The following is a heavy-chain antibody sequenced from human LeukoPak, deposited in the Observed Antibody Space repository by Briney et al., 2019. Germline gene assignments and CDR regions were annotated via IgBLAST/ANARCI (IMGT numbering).Heavy chain of an antibody. Sequence: PSGTLRLSCVASGFTINDYALHWVRQAAGKGLEWISLISADGDTKYNAVAVKGRFTLFRDTSTNSLCLQMSSLRAEDTAFYYCVKGVRSGTYYNCFDPWGEGTLVTVSS. V-gene: IGHV3-43*02. CDR1: GFTINDYA. CDR3: VKGVRSGTYYNCFDP. D-gene: IGHD1-26*01. CDR2: ISADGDTK. J-gene: IGHJ5*02.